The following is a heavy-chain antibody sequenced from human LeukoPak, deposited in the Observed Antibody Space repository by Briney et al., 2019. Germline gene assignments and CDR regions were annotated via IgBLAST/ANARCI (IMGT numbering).Heavy chain of an antibody. Sequence: GGSLRLSCSASGFTFSSYAMSWVRQAPGKGLEWVSGISDSGGITYYADSVKGRFTISRDNTKDTLYLQMNSLRAEDTAVYYCAPHYDSSGYYLPFHYWGQGTLVTVSS. CDR1: GFTFSSYA. CDR2: ISDSGGIT. V-gene: IGHV3-23*01. CDR3: APHYDSSGYYLPFHY. D-gene: IGHD3-22*01. J-gene: IGHJ4*02.